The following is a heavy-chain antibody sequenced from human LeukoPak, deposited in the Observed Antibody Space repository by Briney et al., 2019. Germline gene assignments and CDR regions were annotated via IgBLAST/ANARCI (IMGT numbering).Heavy chain of an antibody. D-gene: IGHD6-13*01. J-gene: IGHJ6*03. CDR3: ARGSSSWYYYYYYMDV. V-gene: IGHV1-18*01. Sequence: ASVKVSCKASGYTFTSYGISWVRQAPGQELEWMGWISAYNGNTNYAQKLQGRVTMTTDTSTSTAYMELRSLRSDDTAVYYCARGSSSWYYYYYYMDVWGKGTTVTVSS. CDR1: GYTFTSYG. CDR2: ISAYNGNT.